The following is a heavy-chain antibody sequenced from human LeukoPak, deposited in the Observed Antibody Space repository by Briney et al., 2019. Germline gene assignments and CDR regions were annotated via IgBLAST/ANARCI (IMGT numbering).Heavy chain of an antibody. V-gene: IGHV3-7*01. D-gene: IGHD2-15*01. CDR1: GFIFKKYW. Sequence: GESLRLSCASSGFIFKKYWMNWVRQVPGKGLECLANIKEDGSETYYADSVKGRFTISRDNAKNSLYLQMKSLRVEDTAMYYCARAGRGYCSGGSCYIDYWGQGTLVTVSS. J-gene: IGHJ4*02. CDR3: ARAGRGYCSGGSCYIDY. CDR2: IKEDGSET.